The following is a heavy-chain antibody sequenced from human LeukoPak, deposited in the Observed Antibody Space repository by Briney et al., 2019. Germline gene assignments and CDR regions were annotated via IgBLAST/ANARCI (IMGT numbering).Heavy chain of an antibody. J-gene: IGHJ4*02. V-gene: IGHV3-30*02. CDR1: GFTFSSYG. D-gene: IGHD2-15*01. CDR2: IRYDGSNK. CDR3: ARDGRAHRPLLPDY. Sequence: PGGSLRLSCAASGFTFSSYGMHWVRQAPGKGLEWVAFIRYDGSNKYYADSVKGRFTISRDTSKNTLYLQMNSLRGDDAAVYYCARDGRAHRPLLPDYWGQGTLVTVSS.